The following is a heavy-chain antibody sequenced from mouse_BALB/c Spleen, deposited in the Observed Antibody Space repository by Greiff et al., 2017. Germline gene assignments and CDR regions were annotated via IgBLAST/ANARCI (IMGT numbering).Heavy chain of an antibody. CDR2: ISSGGST. CDR3: ARGDYYGYVWFAY. V-gene: IGHV5-6-5*01. CDR1: GFTFSSYA. Sequence: EVQRVESGGGLVKPGGSLKLSCAASGFTFSSYAMSWVRQTPEKRLEWVASISSGGSTYYPDSVKGRFTISRDNARNILYLQMSSLRSEDTAMYYCARGDYYGYVWFAYWGQGTLVTVSA. J-gene: IGHJ3*01. D-gene: IGHD1-2*01.